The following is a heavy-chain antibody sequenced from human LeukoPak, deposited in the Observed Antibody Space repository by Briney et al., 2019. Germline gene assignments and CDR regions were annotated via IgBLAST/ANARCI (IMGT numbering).Heavy chain of an antibody. V-gene: IGHV1-2*06. D-gene: IGHD5-18*01. Sequence: ASVKVSCKASGYTFTGYYMHWVRQAPGQGLEWMGRSNPNSGGTNYAQKFQGRVTMTRDTSISTAYMELSRLRSDDTAVYYCARSIRPAMWYSYDVVSDYWGQGTLVTVSS. CDR2: SNPNSGGT. CDR1: GYTFTGYY. J-gene: IGHJ4*02. CDR3: ARSIRPAMWYSYDVVSDY.